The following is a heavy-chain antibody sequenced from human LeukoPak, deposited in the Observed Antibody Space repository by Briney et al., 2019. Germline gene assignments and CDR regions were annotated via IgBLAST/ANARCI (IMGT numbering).Heavy chain of an antibody. J-gene: IGHJ4*02. CDR2: IYVDGRT. D-gene: IGHD1-26*01. Sequence: GGSLRLSCAASGFTVSTTYMSWVRQAPGKGLEWVSLIYVDGRTYYADSVKGRFTISRDNSKNTLYLQVNSLRAEDTAVYYCARVEWELLAFDYWGQGTLVTVSS. CDR3: ARVEWELLAFDY. V-gene: IGHV3-53*01. CDR1: GFTVSTTY.